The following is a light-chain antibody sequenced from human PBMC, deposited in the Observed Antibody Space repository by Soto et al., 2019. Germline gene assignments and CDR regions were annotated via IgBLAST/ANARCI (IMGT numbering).Light chain of an antibody. CDR2: GAS. V-gene: IGKV3-20*01. J-gene: IGKJ4*01. Sequence: EIVLTQSPGTLSLSPGERATLSCRASQSVSSSYLAWYQQKPGQAPRLLIDGASSRATGIPDRFSGSGSGTDVTLTISRLEPEDFAVYYCQQYGSSRLTFGGGTQVEIK. CDR1: QSVSSSY. CDR3: QQYGSSRLT.